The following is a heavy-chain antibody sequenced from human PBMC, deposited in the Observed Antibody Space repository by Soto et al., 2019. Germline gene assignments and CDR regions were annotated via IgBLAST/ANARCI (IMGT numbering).Heavy chain of an antibody. V-gene: IGHV1-18*01. CDR3: ARDPNDFWSGYYPQRYMDV. J-gene: IGHJ6*03. D-gene: IGHD3-3*01. CDR1: GYTFTSYG. Sequence: ASVKVSCKASGYTFTSYGISWVRQAPGQGLEWMGWISAYNGNTNYAQKLQGRVTMTTDTSTSTAYMELRSLRSDDTAVYYCARDPNDFWSGYYPQRYMDVWGKGTTVTVSS. CDR2: ISAYNGNT.